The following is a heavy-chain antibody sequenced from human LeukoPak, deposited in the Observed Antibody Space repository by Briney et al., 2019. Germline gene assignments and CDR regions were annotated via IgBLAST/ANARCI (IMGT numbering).Heavy chain of an antibody. CDR2: VSQTENT. Sequence: GSLRLSCAASGFTLSNHWMIWVRQSPGKGLEWIGEVSQTENTNYNPSLKSRVTISIDKSKSQFSLKLSSVTAADTAVYYCARAKVWPDYYFDFWGQGTLVTVSS. J-gene: IGHJ4*02. V-gene: IGHV4-4*02. D-gene: IGHD4/OR15-4a*01. CDR1: GFTLSNHW. CDR3: ARAKVWPDYYFDF.